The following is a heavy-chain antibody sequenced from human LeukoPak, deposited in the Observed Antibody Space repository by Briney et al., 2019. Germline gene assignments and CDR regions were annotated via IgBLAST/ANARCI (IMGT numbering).Heavy chain of an antibody. J-gene: IGHJ6*03. Sequence: ASVKVSCEASGYTFTGYYMHGVRQAPGQGLEWMGGINPNSGGTNYAQKFQGRVTMTRETSISTAYMELSRLRSDDTAVYYCARDFQYYDFWSGYFPYYYYYMDVWGKGTTVTVSS. CDR2: INPNSGGT. CDR1: GYTFTGYY. V-gene: IGHV1-2*02. CDR3: ARDFQYYDFWSGYFPYYYYYMDV. D-gene: IGHD3-3*01.